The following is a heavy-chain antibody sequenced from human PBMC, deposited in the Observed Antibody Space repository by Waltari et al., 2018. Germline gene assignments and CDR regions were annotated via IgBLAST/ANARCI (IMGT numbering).Heavy chain of an antibody. Sequence: QVQLVQSGAEVKKPVASVKVSCKASGYPFTGYYMHWVRQAPGQGLEWMGRINPNSGGTNYAQKFQGRVTMTRDTSISTAYMELSRLRSDDTAVYYCVAARPGGVYYFDYWGQGTLVTVSS. V-gene: IGHV1-2*06. D-gene: IGHD6-6*01. J-gene: IGHJ4*02. CDR1: GYPFTGYY. CDR2: INPNSGGT. CDR3: VAARPGGVYYFDY.